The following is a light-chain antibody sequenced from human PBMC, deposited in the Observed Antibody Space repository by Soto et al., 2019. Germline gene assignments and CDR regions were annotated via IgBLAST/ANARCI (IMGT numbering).Light chain of an antibody. CDR1: QSISSW. CDR2: DVS. CDR3: QQCNTFWT. V-gene: IGKV1-5*01. J-gene: IGKJ1*01. Sequence: DIQMTQSPSTLFASVGDRVTITCRASQSISSWLAWYQQKPGKAPKLLIYDVSTLESGVPSRFSGSGSGTEFTLTISSLQPDDFASYYCQQCNTFWTFGQGTKVDIK.